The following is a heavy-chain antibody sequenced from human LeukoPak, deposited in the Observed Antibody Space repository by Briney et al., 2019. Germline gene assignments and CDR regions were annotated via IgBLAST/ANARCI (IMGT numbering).Heavy chain of an antibody. CDR2: IYYSGST. V-gene: IGHV4-59*01. D-gene: IGHD3-3*01. CDR3: ARAPILEYYDFWSGTPPHWFDP. Sequence: SETLSLTCTVSGGSISSYYWSWIRQPPGKGPEWIGYIYYSGSTNYNPSLKSRVTISVDTSKNQFSLKLSSVTAADTAVYYCARAPILEYYDFWSGTPPHWFDPWGQGTLVTVSS. CDR1: GGSISSYY. J-gene: IGHJ5*02.